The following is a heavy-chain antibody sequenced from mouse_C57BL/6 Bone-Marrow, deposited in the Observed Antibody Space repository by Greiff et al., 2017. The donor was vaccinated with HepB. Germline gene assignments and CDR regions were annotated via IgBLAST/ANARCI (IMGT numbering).Heavy chain of an antibody. Sequence: VQLQQSGAELARPGASVKMSCKASGYTFTSYTMHWVNQRPGQGLEWIGYINPSSGYTKYNQKFKDKATLTADKSSSTAYMQLSSLTSEDSAVYYCATRSTMITTYYFDYWGQGTTLTVSS. D-gene: IGHD2-4*01. V-gene: IGHV1-4*01. CDR3: ATRSTMITTYYFDY. CDR1: GYTFTSYT. CDR2: INPSSGYT. J-gene: IGHJ2*01.